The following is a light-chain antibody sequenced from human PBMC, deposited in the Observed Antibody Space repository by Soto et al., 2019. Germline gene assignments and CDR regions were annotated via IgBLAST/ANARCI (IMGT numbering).Light chain of an antibody. CDR3: SSFAGANIWV. Sequence: QSVLTQPPSASGSPGQSVTISCTGSTSDVGGYEYVSWYQQHPGKAPKLMIFDVNKRPLGVPNRFSGSKSGNTASLTVSGLQSEDEASYYCSSFAGANIWVFGGGTKLTV. CDR1: TSDVGGYEY. V-gene: IGLV2-8*01. J-gene: IGLJ3*02. CDR2: DVN.